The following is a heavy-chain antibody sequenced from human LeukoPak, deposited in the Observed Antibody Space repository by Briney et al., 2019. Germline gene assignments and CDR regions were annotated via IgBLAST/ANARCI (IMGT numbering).Heavy chain of an antibody. CDR2: IYSGGST. Sequence: GGSLRLSCAASGLIVSSSYMSWVRQAPGKGLEWVSVIYSGGSTYYADSVKGRFTISRDNSKNTLYLQMNSLRAEDTAVYYCARQGSSWYQDFDYWGQGTLVTVSS. CDR3: ARQGSSWYQDFDY. V-gene: IGHV3-53*01. J-gene: IGHJ4*02. D-gene: IGHD6-13*01. CDR1: GLIVSSSY.